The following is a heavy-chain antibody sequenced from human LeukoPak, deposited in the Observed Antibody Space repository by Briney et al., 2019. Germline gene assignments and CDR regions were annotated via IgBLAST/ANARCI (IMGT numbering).Heavy chain of an antibody. J-gene: IGHJ5*02. CDR1: GFTFSSYA. CDR3: AKNKELWFGEFVNWFDP. D-gene: IGHD3-10*01. Sequence: GGSLRLSCAASGFTFSSYAMHWVRQAPGKGLEYVSAISSNGGSTYYANSVKGRFTISRDNSKNTLYLQMGSLRAEDMAVYYCAKNKELWFGEFVNWFDPWGQGTLVTVSS. CDR2: ISSNGGST. V-gene: IGHV3-64*01.